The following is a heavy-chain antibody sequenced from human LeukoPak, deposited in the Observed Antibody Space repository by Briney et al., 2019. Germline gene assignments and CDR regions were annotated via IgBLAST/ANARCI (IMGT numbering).Heavy chain of an antibody. J-gene: IGHJ4*02. CDR1: GGSISSSSYY. CDR3: ARVLPTTYYFDY. Sequence: PSETLSLTCTVSGGSISSSSYYWGWIRQPPGKGLEWIGSIYYSGSTYYNPSLKSRVTISVDTSKNQFSLQLSSVTAADTAVYYCARVLPTTYYFDYWGQGTLVTVSS. CDR2: IYYSGST. V-gene: IGHV4-39*01. D-gene: IGHD4-17*01.